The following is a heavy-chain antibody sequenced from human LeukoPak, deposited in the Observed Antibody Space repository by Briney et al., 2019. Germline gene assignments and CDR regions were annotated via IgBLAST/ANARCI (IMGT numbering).Heavy chain of an antibody. V-gene: IGHV3-23*01. CDR3: AKRIVVSGMGFDS. CDR1: GFTFSSYA. Sequence: GGSLRLSCAASGFTFSSYAKTWVRQAPGKGLEWVSGISGNGQNTYYADSVKGRFTISRDNSKNTLYLQMNNMRAEDTAVYYCAKRIVVSGMGFDSWGQGTLVTVSS. J-gene: IGHJ4*02. CDR2: ISGNGQNT. D-gene: IGHD3-22*01.